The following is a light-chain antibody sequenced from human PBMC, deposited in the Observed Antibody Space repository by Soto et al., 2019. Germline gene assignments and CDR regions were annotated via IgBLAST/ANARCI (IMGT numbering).Light chain of an antibody. CDR3: QKLNAVPT. CDR2: AAS. Sequence: DIQMTQSPSSLSASVGDRVTITCRASQAINNYLAWYQQKPGKVPTLLISAASTLQSGVPSRFSGSGSGTDFTLTISSLQPEDVATYYCQKLNAVPTFGGGNKVEI. J-gene: IGKJ4*01. CDR1: QAINNY. V-gene: IGKV1-27*01.